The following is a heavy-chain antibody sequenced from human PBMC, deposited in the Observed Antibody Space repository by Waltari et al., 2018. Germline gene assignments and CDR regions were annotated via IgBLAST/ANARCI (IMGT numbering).Heavy chain of an antibody. CDR1: GYIFSNYG. CDR2: SSGYNGDT. Sequence: QIQLVQSGAEVKKPGASVKVSCKASGYIFSNYGITWVRQAPGQGLEWMGWSSGYNGDTKYEQGLQGRVTMTTDTSTTTAYMEIRSLRYDDTAVYYCARDDVDSSNFGGFWGQGTVVTVSS. J-gene: IGHJ4*02. CDR3: ARDDVDSSNFGGF. V-gene: IGHV1-18*01. D-gene: IGHD6-13*01.